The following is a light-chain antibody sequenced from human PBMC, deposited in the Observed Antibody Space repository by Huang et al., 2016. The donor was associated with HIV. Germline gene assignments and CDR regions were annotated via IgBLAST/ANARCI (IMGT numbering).Light chain of an antibody. CDR3: QQYNKWPPYT. J-gene: IGKJ2*01. CDR2: GAS. CDR1: QSIDSN. Sequence: EIVMTQSPATLSVSPGERATLSCRASQSIDSNLAWYQQKPGQAPRLLMYGASTRATGSPARFSGRGSGTDFTLTISSLQPEDSAVYYCQQYNKWPPYTFGQGTNLEI. V-gene: IGKV3-15*01.